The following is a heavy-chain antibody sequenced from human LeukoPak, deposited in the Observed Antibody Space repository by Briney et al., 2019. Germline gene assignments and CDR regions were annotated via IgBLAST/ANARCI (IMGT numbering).Heavy chain of an antibody. CDR3: AKMVREFYTISYYFDY. Sequence: GGSLRLSCAVSGFTFSSYAMNWVRQAPGKGLECVSGISGSGAGTYYADSVKGRFTISRDNSKNTLYLQMNSLRAEDTAVYYCAKMVREFYTISYYFDYWGQGTLVTVSS. CDR1: GFTFSSYA. V-gene: IGHV3-23*01. J-gene: IGHJ4*02. CDR2: ISGSGAGT. D-gene: IGHD2-8*01.